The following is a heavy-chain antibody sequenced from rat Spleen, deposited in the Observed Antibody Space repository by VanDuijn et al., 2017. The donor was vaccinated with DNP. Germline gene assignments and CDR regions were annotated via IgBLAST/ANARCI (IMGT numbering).Heavy chain of an antibody. V-gene: IGHV5-31*01. CDR1: GFTFNNYW. D-gene: IGHD1-2*01. CDR2: ITSGVGST. J-gene: IGHJ3*01. Sequence: EVQLVESGGDLVQPGRSLKVSCVVSGFTFNNYWMTWIRQVPGKGLEWIASITSGVGSTSYPDSVKGRFTISRDNAKSTLYLQMDSLRSEDTATYYCATQDYYSSYIYWGQGTLVTVSS. CDR3: ATQDYYSSYIY.